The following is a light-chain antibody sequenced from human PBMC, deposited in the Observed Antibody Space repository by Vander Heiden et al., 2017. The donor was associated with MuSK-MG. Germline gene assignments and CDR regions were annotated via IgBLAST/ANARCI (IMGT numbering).Light chain of an antibody. CDR1: TLRSYY. CDR3: NSRDSSVNQPVV. CDR2: GKN. Sequence: SSARTQDPAVPAALGQTVRITCQGVTLRSYYGSWYQQKTGQAAVLVIYGKNNRPSGIPDRFSGSSSGNTASLTITGAQAEDEADYYCNSRDSSVNQPVVFGGGTKLTVL. V-gene: IGLV3-19*01. J-gene: IGLJ2*01.